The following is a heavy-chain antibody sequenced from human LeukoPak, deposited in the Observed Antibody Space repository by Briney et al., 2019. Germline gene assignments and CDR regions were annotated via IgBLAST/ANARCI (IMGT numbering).Heavy chain of an antibody. Sequence: GGSLRLSCAASGFTFSSYPMSWVRQAPGKGLEWVSAISDGGGSTYYADSVKGRFAISRDNSRNTLYVQMNSLRAEDTAVYYCARVHSSGQEFKYWGQGTLVTVSS. CDR3: ARVHSSGQEFKY. J-gene: IGHJ4*02. D-gene: IGHD6-19*01. V-gene: IGHV3-23*01. CDR1: GFTFSSYP. CDR2: ISDGGGST.